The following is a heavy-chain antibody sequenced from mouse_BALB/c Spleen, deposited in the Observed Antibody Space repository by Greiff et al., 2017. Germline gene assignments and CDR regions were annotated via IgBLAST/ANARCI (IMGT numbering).Heavy chain of an antibody. V-gene: IGHV1-77*01. CDR3: ARGYYGYPVAY. CDR2: IYPGSGST. Sequence: QVQLKESGPELVKPGASVKMSCKASGYTFTDYVISWVKQRTGQGLEWIGEIYPGSGSTYYNEKFKGKATLTADKSSNTAYMQLSSLTSEDSAVYFCARGYYGYPVAYWGQGTLVTVSA. J-gene: IGHJ3*01. D-gene: IGHD1-2*01. CDR1: GYTFTDYV.